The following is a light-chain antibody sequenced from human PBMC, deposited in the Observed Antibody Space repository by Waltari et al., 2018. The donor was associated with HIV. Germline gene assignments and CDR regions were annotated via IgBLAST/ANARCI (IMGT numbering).Light chain of an antibody. Sequence: DVQMTQSPSSLSASIGDRVIISCRASQDITHLLAWFQQRPGKAPKSLIYGASTLQTGVPSSKFSGAGSGTDFTLTITDLQPEDVATYYCQQYTSFPLTFGGGTTVEI. CDR2: GAS. CDR1: QDITHL. V-gene: IGKV1-16*02. J-gene: IGKJ4*01. CDR3: QQYTSFPLT.